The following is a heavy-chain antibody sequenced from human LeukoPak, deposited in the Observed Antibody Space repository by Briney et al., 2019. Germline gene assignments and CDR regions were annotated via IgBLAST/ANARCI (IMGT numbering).Heavy chain of an antibody. CDR2: INPNSGGT. V-gene: IGHV1-2*02. J-gene: IGHJ4*02. Sequence: ASVKVSCKPSGYSFTGYYMHWVGQAPGQGLEWMGWINPNSGGTNYAQKFQDRVTITRDTSISTAYMELSRLRSDDTAVYYCARDLEVRGVLYYFDYWGQGTLVTVSS. D-gene: IGHD3-10*01. CDR1: GYSFTGYY. CDR3: ARDLEVRGVLYYFDY.